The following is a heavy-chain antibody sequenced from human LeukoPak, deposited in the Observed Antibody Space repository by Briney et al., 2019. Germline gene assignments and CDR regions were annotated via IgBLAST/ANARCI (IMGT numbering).Heavy chain of an antibody. V-gene: IGHV3-7*01. CDR2: VNPDGRDT. J-gene: IGHJ1*01. D-gene: IGHD2-21*02. Sequence: GGSLRLSCAASGFTFSSYSMNWVRQAPGKGLEWVAHVNPDGRDTYYVDSVKGRFTISRDNAQNSMYLQMNSLRVEDTAVYYCTSWGDTTAEYFQRWGQGTLVTVSS. CDR1: GFTFSSYS. CDR3: TSWGDTTAEYFQR.